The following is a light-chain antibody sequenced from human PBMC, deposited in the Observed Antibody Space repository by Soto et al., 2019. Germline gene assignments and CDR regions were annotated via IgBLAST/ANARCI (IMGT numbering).Light chain of an antibody. CDR2: DVN. CDR3: SSYTGSSTFV. CDR1: SSDVGGYNY. J-gene: IGLJ1*01. V-gene: IGLV2-14*01. Sequence: QSALTQPASVSGSHGQSISISCTGTSSDVGGYNYVSWYQQLPGKAPKLMIYDVNNRPSGVSNRFSGSKSGNTASLTISGLQAEDEADYYCSSYTGSSTFVFGTGTKVTVL.